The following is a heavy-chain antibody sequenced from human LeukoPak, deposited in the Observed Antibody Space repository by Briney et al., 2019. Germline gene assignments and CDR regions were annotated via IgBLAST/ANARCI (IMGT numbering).Heavy chain of an antibody. CDR3: ARDQFPYSSSSDAFDI. Sequence: GGSLRLSCAASGFTFSSYSMNWVRQAPGKGLEWVSSISSSSSYIYYADSVKGRFTISRDNAKNSLYLQMNSLRAEDTAVYYCARDQFPYSSSSDAFDIWGQGTMVTVSS. CDR1: GFTFSSYS. V-gene: IGHV3-21*01. CDR2: ISSSSSYI. J-gene: IGHJ3*02. D-gene: IGHD6-6*01.